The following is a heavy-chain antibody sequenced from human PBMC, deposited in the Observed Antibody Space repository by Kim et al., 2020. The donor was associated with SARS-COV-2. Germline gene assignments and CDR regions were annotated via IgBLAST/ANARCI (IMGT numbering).Heavy chain of an antibody. D-gene: IGHD4-17*01. CDR2: IKQDGSEK. J-gene: IGHJ4*02. CDR1: GFTFSSYW. V-gene: IGHV3-7*03. CDR3: ASSLPPRRGAKGDYDSDY. Sequence: GGSLRLSCAASGFTFSSYWMSWVRQAPGKGLEWVANIKQDGSEKYYVDSVKGRFTISRDNAKNSLYLQMNSLRAEDTAVYYCASSLPPRRGAKGDYDSDYWGQGTLVTVSS.